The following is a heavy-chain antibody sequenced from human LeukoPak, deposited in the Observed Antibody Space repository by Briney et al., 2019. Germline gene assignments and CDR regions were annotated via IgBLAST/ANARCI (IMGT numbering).Heavy chain of an antibody. V-gene: IGHV3-23*01. D-gene: IGHD2-2*01. CDR3: AKEWGIVVVPAAMPGYNWFDP. Sequence: GGSLRLSCAASGFTFSSYAMSWVRQAPGKGLEWVSAISGSGGSTYYADSVKGRLTISRDNSKNTLYLQMNSLRAEDTAVYYCAKEWGIVVVPAAMPGYNWFDPWGQGTLVTVSS. CDR1: GFTFSSYA. CDR2: ISGSGGST. J-gene: IGHJ5*02.